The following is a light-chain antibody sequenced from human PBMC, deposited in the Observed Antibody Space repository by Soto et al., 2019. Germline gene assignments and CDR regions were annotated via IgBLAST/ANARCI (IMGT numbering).Light chain of an antibody. CDR1: SSDVGADNY. V-gene: IGLV2-14*01. J-gene: IGLJ1*01. Sequence: QSALTQPASVSGSPGQSITISCTGTSSDVGADNYVSWYQQYPGKAPKLMIYEVSNRPSEVPNRFSGSQSGNTASLTISGLQAEDEADYYCSSYTSTNTRYVFGSGTKVTVL. CDR3: SSYTSTNTRYV. CDR2: EVS.